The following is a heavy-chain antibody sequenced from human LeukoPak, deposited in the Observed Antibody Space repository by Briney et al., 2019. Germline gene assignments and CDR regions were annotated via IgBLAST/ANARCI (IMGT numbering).Heavy chain of an antibody. J-gene: IGHJ3*02. CDR1: GGSFSGYY. CDR3: ARGQGIYYGSGSYPDI. V-gene: IGHV4-34*01. Sequence: SETLSLTCAVYGGSFSGYYWSWIRQPPGKGLEWIGEINHSGSTNYNPSLKSRVTISVDTSKNQFSLKLSSVTAADTAVYYCARGQGIYYGSGSYPDIWGQGTMVTVSS. CDR2: INHSGST. D-gene: IGHD3-10*01.